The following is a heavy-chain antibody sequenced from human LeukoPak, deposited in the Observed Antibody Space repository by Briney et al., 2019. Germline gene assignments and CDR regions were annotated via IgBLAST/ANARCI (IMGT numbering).Heavy chain of an antibody. J-gene: IGHJ5*02. CDR1: GGSISSGGYY. V-gene: IGHV4-31*03. CDR3: ARAGAPNGDYDSTTNWFDP. D-gene: IGHD4-17*01. Sequence: SETLSLTCTVSGGSISSGGYYWSWIRQHPGKGLEWIGYIYYSGSTYYNPSLKSRVTISVDTSKNQFSLKLSSVTAADTAVYYCARAGAPNGDYDSTTNWFDPWGQGTLVTVSS. CDR2: IYYSGST.